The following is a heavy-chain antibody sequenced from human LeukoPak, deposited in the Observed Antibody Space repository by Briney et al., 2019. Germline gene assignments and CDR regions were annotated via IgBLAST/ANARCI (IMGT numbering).Heavy chain of an antibody. CDR2: ISSSSSTI. V-gene: IGHV3-11*01. CDR3: ARGPAGVPAARFDP. J-gene: IGHJ5*02. D-gene: IGHD2-2*01. Sequence: GGSLRLSCAASGFTFSDYYMSWIRQAPGKGLEWVSYISSSSSTIYYADSVKGRFTISRDNAKNSLYLQMNSLRAEDTAVYYCARGPAGVPAARFDPWGQGTLVTVSS. CDR1: GFTFSDYY.